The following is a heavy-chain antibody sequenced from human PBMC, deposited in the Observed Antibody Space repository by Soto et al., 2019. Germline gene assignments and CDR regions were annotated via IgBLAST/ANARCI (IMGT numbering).Heavy chain of an antibody. CDR3: ARGSDCSGGSCYGTDFDY. J-gene: IGHJ4*02. Sequence: QVQLVQSGAEVKKPGASVKVSCKASGYTFTGYYMHWVRQAPGQGLEWMGWINPNSGGTNYEQKFQGWVTMTRDTSISTAYMELSRLRSDDTAVYYCARGSDCSGGSCYGTDFDYWGQGTLVTVSS. V-gene: IGHV1-2*04. CDR1: GYTFTGYY. D-gene: IGHD2-15*01. CDR2: INPNSGGT.